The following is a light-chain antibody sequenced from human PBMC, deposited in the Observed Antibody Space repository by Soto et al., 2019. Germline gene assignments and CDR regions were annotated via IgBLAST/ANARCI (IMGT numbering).Light chain of an antibody. Sequence: QSVLTQPASVSGSPGQSITISCSGTSSDVGSYNLVSWYQQHPGKAPKVMIYEGSKRPSGVSNRFSGSKSGNTASLTISGLQAEDEADYYCCAYAGYSTFVVFGGGTKLTVL. CDR2: EGS. CDR3: CAYAGYSTFVV. V-gene: IGLV2-23*03. CDR1: SSDVGSYNL. J-gene: IGLJ2*01.